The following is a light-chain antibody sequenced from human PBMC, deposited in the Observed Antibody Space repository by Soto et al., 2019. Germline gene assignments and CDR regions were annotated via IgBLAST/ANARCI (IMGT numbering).Light chain of an antibody. CDR3: QQYNSYWRT. V-gene: IGKV1-9*01. CDR1: QALSNY. CDR2: SAS. J-gene: IGKJ1*01. Sequence: DIQLTQSPSVLSASVGDTVTITCRASQALSNYLAWYQQKPGKAPDLLIYSASTLQSGVPSRFSGSGSGTEFTLTISSLQPDDFATYYCQQYNSYWRTFGQGTKVDIK.